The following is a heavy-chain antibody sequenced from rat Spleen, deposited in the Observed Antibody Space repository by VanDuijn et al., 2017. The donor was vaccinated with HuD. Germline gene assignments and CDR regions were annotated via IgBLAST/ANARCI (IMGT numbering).Heavy chain of an antibody. Sequence: EVQLVESDGGLVQPGRSLKLSCAASGFTFSDYGMAWVRQAPTKGLEWVATISYDGSSTYYRDSVKGRFTISRDNAKSTLYLQMDSLRSEDTATYYCARHPINWERAFDYWGQGVMVTVSS. CDR2: ISYDGSST. CDR3: ARHPINWERAFDY. V-gene: IGHV5-29*01. CDR1: GFTFSDYG. D-gene: IGHD5-1*01. J-gene: IGHJ2*01.